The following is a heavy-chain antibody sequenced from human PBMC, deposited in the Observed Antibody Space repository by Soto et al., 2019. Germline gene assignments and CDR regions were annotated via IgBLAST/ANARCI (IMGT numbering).Heavy chain of an antibody. D-gene: IGHD3-16*01. CDR1: GYTFSNSY. J-gene: IGHJ5*02. V-gene: IGHV1-46*01. Sequence: GASVKVSFKASGYTFSNSYIHWLRQAPGQGPEWMGMINPPGGSTSHAQKFQGRVTLTRDKSTSTAYLELSSLRSEDTAVYYCASVAFTNRGTWFDPWGQGTLVTV. CDR2: INPPGGST. CDR3: ASVAFTNRGTWFDP.